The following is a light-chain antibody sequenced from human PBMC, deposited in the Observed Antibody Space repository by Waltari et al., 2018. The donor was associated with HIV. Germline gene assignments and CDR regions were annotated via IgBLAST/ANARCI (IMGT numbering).Light chain of an antibody. CDR1: SSDVGCYNY. J-gene: IGLJ3*02. CDR3: CSYAGSSNWV. CDR2: DVN. Sequence: QSALTQPRSVSGSPGQSVTISCTGTSSDVGCYNYVSWYQQHPDKAPKLMIYDVNKRPSGVPDRFSGSKSGNTASLTISGLQAEDESDYYCCSYAGSSNWVFGGGTKLTVL. V-gene: IGLV2-11*01.